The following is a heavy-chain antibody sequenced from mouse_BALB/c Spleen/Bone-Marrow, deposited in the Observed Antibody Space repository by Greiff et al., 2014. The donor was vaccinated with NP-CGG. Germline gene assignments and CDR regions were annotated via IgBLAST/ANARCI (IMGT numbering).Heavy chain of an antibody. Sequence: VQLVESGAELARPGASVKLSCKASGYTFTSYWMQWVKQRPGQGLEWIGAIYPGDGDTRYTQKFKGKATLTADKSSSTAYMQLSSLASEDSAVYYCAREGYYYGSSTYYAMDYWGQGTSVTVSS. J-gene: IGHJ4*01. CDR1: GYTFTSYW. V-gene: IGHV1-87*01. D-gene: IGHD1-1*01. CDR3: AREGYYYGSSTYYAMDY. CDR2: IYPGDGDT.